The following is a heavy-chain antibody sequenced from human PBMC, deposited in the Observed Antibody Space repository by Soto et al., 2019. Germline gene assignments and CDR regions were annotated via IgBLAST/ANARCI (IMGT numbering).Heavy chain of an antibody. CDR3: ARGSGDTGSAWLDP. V-gene: IGHV1-18*01. Sequence: QIRLVQSGGEVRKPGASVKLSCKASGYTFTTYGISWVRQRPGQGLEWMGWISAFNGNTKSAQEFQGRVTMTTDTSTTTAYMEVKRLTSDDSAVYFCARGSGDTGSAWLDPWGQGTLVTVSS. J-gene: IGHJ5*02. D-gene: IGHD1-1*01. CDR2: ISAFNGNT. CDR1: GYTFTTYG.